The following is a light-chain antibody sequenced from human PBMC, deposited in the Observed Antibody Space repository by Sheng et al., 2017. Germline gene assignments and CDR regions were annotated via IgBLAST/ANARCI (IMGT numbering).Light chain of an antibody. Sequence: DIQMTQSPSTLSASVGERVTITCRVSQGVSTWLAWYQQKVGKAPKLLIYRASNLQSGVPSRFSGSGSGTDFRLVINSLQPEDFATYYCQQYEDLPPFSFGPGTRVDFK. CDR3: QQYEDLPPFS. CDR1: QGVSTW. J-gene: IGKJ3*01. CDR2: RAS. V-gene: IGKV1-5*03.